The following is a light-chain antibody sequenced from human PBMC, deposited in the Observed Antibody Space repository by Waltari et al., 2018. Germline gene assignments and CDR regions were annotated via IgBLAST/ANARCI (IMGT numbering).Light chain of an antibody. CDR1: TSDVGVYNY. V-gene: IGLV2-11*01. Sequence: SALTQPRSVSGSSGQSVTISCTGTTSDVGVYNYVSWYQHHPGTAPKRMVFGVTQRPSVVPDRFSGSKSANTGSLTISGLQAEYEAEYYCCSFAGTSTWVFGGGTKVTVL. CDR3: CSFAGTSTWV. CDR2: GVT. J-gene: IGLJ3*02.